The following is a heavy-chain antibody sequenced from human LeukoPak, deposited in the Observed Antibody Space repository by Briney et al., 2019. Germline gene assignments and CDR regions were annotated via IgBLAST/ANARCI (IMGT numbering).Heavy chain of an antibody. D-gene: IGHD1-26*01. CDR1: GYTFTSYD. J-gene: IGHJ4*02. CDR3: ARSIVGVRKRNDY. V-gene: IGHV1-8*01. CDR2: MNPNSGHT. Sequence: ASVKVSCKASGYTFTSYDIIWVRQASGQGLEWMGWMNPNSGHTGYAQKFQGRVTMTRTTSISTAYMELTSLTSEDSAVYYCARSIVGVRKRNDYWGQGTLVTVSP.